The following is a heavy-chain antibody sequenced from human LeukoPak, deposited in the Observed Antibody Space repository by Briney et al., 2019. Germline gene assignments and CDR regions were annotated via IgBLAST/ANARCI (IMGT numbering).Heavy chain of an antibody. CDR3: ASQEYSSSSVDY. V-gene: IGHV4-38-2*02. J-gene: IGHJ4*02. D-gene: IGHD6-6*01. CDR2: IYHSGST. CDR1: GYSISSGYY. Sequence: SETLSLTCTVSGYSISSGYYWGWIRQPPGKGLEWIGSIYHSGSTYYNPSLKSRVTISLDTSKNQFSLELSSVTAADTAVYYCASQEYSSSSVDYWGQGTLVTVSS.